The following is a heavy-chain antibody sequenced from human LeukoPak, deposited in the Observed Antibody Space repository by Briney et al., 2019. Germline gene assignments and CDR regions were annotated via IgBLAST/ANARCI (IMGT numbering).Heavy chain of an antibody. CDR1: GFTFTSYG. D-gene: IGHD6-13*01. CDR2: ITGSGGST. J-gene: IGHJ4*02. CDR3: AKLKGSSWYGAGDY. Sequence: GGSLRVSCAASGFTFTSYGMSWVRQAPGKGLEWVSTITGSGGSTYYADSVKGRFNISRDNSKNTLFLQMNSLRAEDTAIYYCAKLKGSSWYGAGDYWGQGTLVTVSS. V-gene: IGHV3-23*01.